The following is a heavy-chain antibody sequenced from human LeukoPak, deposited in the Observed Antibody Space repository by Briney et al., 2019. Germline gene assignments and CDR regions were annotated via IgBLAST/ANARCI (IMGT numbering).Heavy chain of an antibody. CDR1: GFTFNSYG. V-gene: IGHV3-23*01. CDR3: AKAVVGVAAIAY. CDR2: SSGGGGGT. D-gene: IGHD2-15*01. Sequence: GGSLRLSCAASGFTFNSYGMSWVRQAPGKGLEWVSASSGGGGGTYYADSVKGRFIISRDNSKNTLYLQMNSLRAEDTAVYYCAKAVVGVAAIAYWGQGTLVTVSS. J-gene: IGHJ4*02.